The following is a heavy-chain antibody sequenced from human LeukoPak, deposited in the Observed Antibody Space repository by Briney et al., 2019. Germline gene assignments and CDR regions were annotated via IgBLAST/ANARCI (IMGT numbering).Heavy chain of an antibody. J-gene: IGHJ4*02. CDR3: ARMRSCGGDCYSGGFDY. Sequence: PGKSLRLSCAASGFTFSIYAMHWVRQAPGKGLEWVVIISYDGSDKYYADSVKGRFTISRDNSKNTLYLQMNSLRAEDTAVYYCARMRSCGGDCYSGGFDYWGQGTLVTVSS. CDR2: ISYDGSDK. D-gene: IGHD2-21*02. V-gene: IGHV3-30-3*01. CDR1: GFTFSIYA.